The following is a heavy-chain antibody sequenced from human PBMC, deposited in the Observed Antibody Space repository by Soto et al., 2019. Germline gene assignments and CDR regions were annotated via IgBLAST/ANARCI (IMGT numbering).Heavy chain of an antibody. J-gene: IGHJ4*02. V-gene: IGHV4-59*01. CDR2: IYYSGST. Sequence: SETLSLTCPVSGGSISSYDWSWIRQPPGKGLEWIGYIYYSGSTNYNPSLKSRVTISVDTSKNQFSLKLSSVTAADTAVYYCASGGDFWSGYSVFDYWGQGTLVTVSS. D-gene: IGHD3-3*01. CDR3: ASGGDFWSGYSVFDY. CDR1: GGSISSYD.